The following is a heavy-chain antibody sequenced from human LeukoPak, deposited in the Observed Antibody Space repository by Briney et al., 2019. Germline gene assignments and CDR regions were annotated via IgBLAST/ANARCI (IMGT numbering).Heavy chain of an antibody. V-gene: IGHV1-2*02. Sequence: GASVKVSCKASGYTFTNYGISWVRQAPGQGLEWMGWINPNSGGTNYAQKFQGRVTMTRDTSISTAYMELSRLRSDDTAVYYCARERDYYDSSGYYYATYFDYWGQGTLVTVSS. CDR1: GYTFTNYG. J-gene: IGHJ4*02. CDR2: INPNSGGT. D-gene: IGHD3-22*01. CDR3: ARERDYYDSSGYYYATYFDY.